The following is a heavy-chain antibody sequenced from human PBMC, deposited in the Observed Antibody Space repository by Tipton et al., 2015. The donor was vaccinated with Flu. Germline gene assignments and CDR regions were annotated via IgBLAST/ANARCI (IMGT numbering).Heavy chain of an antibody. Sequence: TLSLTCAVSGDSIRSEYYWGWIRQPPGKGLEWIGSINHSGTTFYKASLKSQVTISVDMPKNQFSLRLSSVTAADTAVYFCARDRPSGYFDYWGQGALVSVSS. CDR3: ARDRPSGYFDY. CDR2: INHSGTT. J-gene: IGHJ4*02. CDR1: GDSIRSEYY. D-gene: IGHD3-22*01. V-gene: IGHV4-38-2*02.